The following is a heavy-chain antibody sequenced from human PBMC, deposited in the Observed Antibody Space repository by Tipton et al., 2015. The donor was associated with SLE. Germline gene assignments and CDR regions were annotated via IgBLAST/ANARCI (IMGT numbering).Heavy chain of an antibody. CDR2: IHASGSS. CDR1: GGSIIGSNYY. V-gene: IGHV4-61*09. CDR3: ARDSATLRWYL. J-gene: IGHJ4*02. D-gene: IGHD4-23*01. Sequence: TLSLTCTVSGGSIIGSNYYWSWARQPAGKGLEWIGHIHASGSSTYNPSLKSRVTISVDTSRNHFSLQLTSVTASDTAVYYCARDSATLRWYLWGRGTLVTVSS.